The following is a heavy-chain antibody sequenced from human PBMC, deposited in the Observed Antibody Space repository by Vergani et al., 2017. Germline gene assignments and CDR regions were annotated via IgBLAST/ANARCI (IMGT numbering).Heavy chain of an antibody. D-gene: IGHD3-3*01. J-gene: IGHJ4*02. CDR3: ARAGFLEWHPSDY. Sequence: EVQLVESWGGLVKPGGSLRLSCAASGFTFSSYSMHWVRQAPGKGLEWVSSISSSSSYIYYADSVKGRFTISRDNAKNSLYLQMNSLRAEDTAVYYCARAGFLEWHPSDYWGQGTLVTVSS. V-gene: IGHV3-21*01. CDR1: GFTFSSYS. CDR2: ISSSSSYI.